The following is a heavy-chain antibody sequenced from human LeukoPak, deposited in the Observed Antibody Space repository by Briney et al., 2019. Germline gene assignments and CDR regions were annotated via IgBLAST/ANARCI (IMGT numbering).Heavy chain of an antibody. J-gene: IGHJ4*02. CDR2: ISNDGAST. V-gene: IGHV3-74*01. CDR1: GFTLSSHW. CDR3: AGSALLWIEELELH. Sequence: GGSLRLSCAASGFTLSSHWMHWVRQAPGKGLVWVARISNDGASTVYADSVKGRFTISSDTAENTLYLQMNSLRAEDTALYYCAGSALLWIEELELHWGQGPLVTVSS. D-gene: IGHD3-10*01.